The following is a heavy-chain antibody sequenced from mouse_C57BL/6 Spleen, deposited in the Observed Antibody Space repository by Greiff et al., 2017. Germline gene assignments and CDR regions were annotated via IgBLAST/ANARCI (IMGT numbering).Heavy chain of an antibody. Sequence: VQLQQSGAELVRPGTSVKVSCKASGYAFTNYLLAWVKQRPGQGLEWIGGIYPGSGGTNYNEKFKGQATLTANKSSSSAYMKLSSLTSEDAAVYFCASSEESYYYAMDDWGQGTSVTVSS. J-gene: IGHJ4*01. V-gene: IGHV1-54*01. CDR1: GYAFTNYL. CDR3: ASSEESYYYAMDD. CDR2: IYPGSGGT.